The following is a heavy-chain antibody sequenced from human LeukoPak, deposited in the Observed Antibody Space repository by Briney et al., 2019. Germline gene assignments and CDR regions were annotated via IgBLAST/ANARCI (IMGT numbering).Heavy chain of an antibody. J-gene: IGHJ4*02. CDR1: GFTFSSYT. D-gene: IGHD6-25*01. CDR2: ISSSSSYI. V-gene: IGHV3-21*04. CDR3: AKRLDSLSGY. Sequence: GGSLRLSCAASGFTFSSYTMNWVRQAPGKGLEWVSSISSSSSYIYYADSVRGRFTISRDNSKNTLYLQMTSLRAEDTAAYYCAKRLDSLSGYWGQGTLVTVSS.